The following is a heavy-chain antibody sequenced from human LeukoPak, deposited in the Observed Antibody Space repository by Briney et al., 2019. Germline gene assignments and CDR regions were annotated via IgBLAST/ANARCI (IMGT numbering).Heavy chain of an antibody. D-gene: IGHD2-2*01. CDR1: GFTFSSYW. J-gene: IGHJ4*02. V-gene: IGHV3-7*01. CDR3: ARDPTYPRSTLDY. CDR2: IKQDGSEK. Sequence: GGSLRLSCAVSGFTFSSYWMSWVRQAPGKGLEWVANIKQDGSEKYYVDSVKGRFTISRDNAKNSLYLQMNSLRAEDTAVYYCARDPTYPRSTLDYWGQGTLVTVSS.